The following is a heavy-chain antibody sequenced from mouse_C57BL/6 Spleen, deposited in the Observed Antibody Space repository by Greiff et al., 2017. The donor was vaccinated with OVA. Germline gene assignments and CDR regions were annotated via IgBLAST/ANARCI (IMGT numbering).Heavy chain of an antibody. Sequence: QVQLKQSGAELVRPGASVTLSCKASGYTFTDYEMHWVKQTPVHGLEWIGAIDPETGGTAYNQKFKGKAILTADKSSSTAYMELRSLTSEDSAVYYCTRHYGSSYGRVWFAYWGQGTLVTVSA. CDR1: GYTFTDYE. CDR2: IDPETGGT. D-gene: IGHD1-1*01. CDR3: TRHYGSSYGRVWFAY. V-gene: IGHV1-15*01. J-gene: IGHJ3*01.